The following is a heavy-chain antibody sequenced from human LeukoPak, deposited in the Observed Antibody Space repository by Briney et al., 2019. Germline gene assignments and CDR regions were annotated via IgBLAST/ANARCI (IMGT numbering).Heavy chain of an antibody. D-gene: IGHD1-26*01. J-gene: IGHJ4*02. V-gene: IGHV3-30*18. CDR1: GFTFSNYG. Sequence: GGSLRLSCAASGFTFSNYGMHWVRQAPGKGLDWVAVISYDGSNKYYADSVKGRFTTSRDNSKNTLYLQMNSLSAEDTAVYYCAKDLYSGSRRIFDYWGRGTLVTVSS. CDR3: AKDLYSGSRRIFDY. CDR2: ISYDGSNK.